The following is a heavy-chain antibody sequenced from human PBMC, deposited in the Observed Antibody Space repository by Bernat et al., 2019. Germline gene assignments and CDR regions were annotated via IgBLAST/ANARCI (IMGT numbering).Heavy chain of an antibody. CDR2: ILGSGDST. CDR3: ARDKDGGYAFDH. CDR1: GFMFTKYA. Sequence: EVELVESGGTLVQPGGSLRLSCAASGFMFTKYAMHWVRQAPGKGPEYLSSILGSGDSTKDANSVKGRFIISRDNSKNTLYLHMGSLRPDDMAVYYCARDKDGGYAFDHWGQGTLVTVSS. J-gene: IGHJ4*02. D-gene: IGHD5-12*01. V-gene: IGHV3-64*01.